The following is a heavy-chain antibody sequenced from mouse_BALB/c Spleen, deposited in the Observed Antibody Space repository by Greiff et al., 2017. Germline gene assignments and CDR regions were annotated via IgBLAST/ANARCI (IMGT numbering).Heavy chain of an antibody. CDR1: GISITTGNYR. Sequence: EVQLQQSGPGLVKPSQTVSLTCTVTGISITTGNYRWSWIRQFPGKKLEWIGYIYYSGTITYTPSLTSRTTITRDTSKNQFFLEMNSLTAEDTATYYCARDQYYGSPLDYWGQGTTLTVSS. CDR2: IYYSGTI. CDR3: ARDQYYGSPLDY. D-gene: IGHD1-1*01. J-gene: IGHJ2*01. V-gene: IGHV3-5*02.